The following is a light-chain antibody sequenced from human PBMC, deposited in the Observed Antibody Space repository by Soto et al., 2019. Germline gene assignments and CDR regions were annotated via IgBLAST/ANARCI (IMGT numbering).Light chain of an antibody. Sequence: QSVLTQPPSLSGTPGQRVTISCSGSNSNIGRYSVNWYQHFPGTAXXXXXYSXXXXXXXXXXXFXXXXXXXXXXXXXXXLQSEDEAEYYCAAWDDNLNGPLFGGGTKLTVL. CDR2: SXX. V-gene: IGLV1-44*01. CDR3: AAWDDNLNGPL. CDR1: NSNIGRYS. J-gene: IGLJ3*02.